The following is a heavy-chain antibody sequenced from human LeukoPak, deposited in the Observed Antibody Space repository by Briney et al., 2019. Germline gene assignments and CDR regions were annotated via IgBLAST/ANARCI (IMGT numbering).Heavy chain of an antibody. CDR2: ICGGST. J-gene: IGHJ2*01. V-gene: IGHV3-53*01. CDR1: GFTVSTKY. D-gene: IGHD3-3*02. Sequence: PGGSLRLSCAASGFTVSTKYMNRVRQAPGKGLEWVSIICGGSTYYADSVKGRFTISRDTSKNTLSLQMNSLRVEDTAVYFCARLGDHFHWNLDLWGRGTLVTVSS. CDR3: ARLGDHFHWNLDL.